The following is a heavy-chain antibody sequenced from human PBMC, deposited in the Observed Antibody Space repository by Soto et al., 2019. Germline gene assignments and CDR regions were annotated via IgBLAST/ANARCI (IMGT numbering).Heavy chain of an antibody. J-gene: IGHJ4*02. D-gene: IGHD1-1*01. V-gene: IGHV5-51*01. CDR1: GYTFATYW. Sequence: EVQLVQSGAEVTKTGESLKISCKASGYTFATYWIGWVRQLPGKGLEWIGIIYPGDSETRYNPPFEGQVTMSADRSTNTAYLQWSSVKASDPAIYFCARVRPTPTSGGNGDYWGPGTLVTVSS. CDR2: IYPGDSET. CDR3: ARVRPTPTSGGNGDY.